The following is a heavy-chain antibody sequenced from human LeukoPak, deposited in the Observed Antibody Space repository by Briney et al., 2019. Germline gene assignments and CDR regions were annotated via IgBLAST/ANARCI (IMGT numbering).Heavy chain of an antibody. CDR1: GFTFISYA. V-gene: IGHV3-23*01. CDR3: GRYYVMDV. J-gene: IGHJ6*02. CDR2: IIGSGGST. Sequence: PGGSLRLSCAASGFTFISYATSWVRHAPGKGLEWVSAIIGSGGSTYYADSVKGRFTISRDNSKSTLYLQMNSLRAEDTAVYYCGRYYVMDVWGQGTSVTVSS.